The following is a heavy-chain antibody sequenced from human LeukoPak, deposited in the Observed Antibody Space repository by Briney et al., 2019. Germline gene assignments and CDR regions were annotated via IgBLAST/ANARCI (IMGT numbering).Heavy chain of an antibody. J-gene: IGHJ5*02. CDR1: GFTFSSYS. Sequence: GGSLRLSCAASGFTFSSYSMNWVRQAPGQGLEWVSSISSSSSYIYYADSVKGRFSISRDNAKNSLYLQMNSLRAEDTAVYYCARSRLSHNWFDAWGLGTLVTVSS. CDR3: ARSRLSHNWFDA. D-gene: IGHD3-16*02. V-gene: IGHV3-21*01. CDR2: ISSSSSYI.